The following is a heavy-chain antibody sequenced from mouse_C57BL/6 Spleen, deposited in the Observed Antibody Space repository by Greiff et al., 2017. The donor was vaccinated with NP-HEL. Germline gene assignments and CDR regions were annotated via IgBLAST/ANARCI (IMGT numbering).Heavy chain of an antibody. D-gene: IGHD2-4*01. CDR2: IDPTSGGT. CDR1: GYTFTSYW. J-gene: IGHJ4*01. Sequence: QVQLQQPGAELVKPGASVKLSCKASGYTFTSYWMHWVKQRPGRGLEGIGRIDPTSGGTKYNEKFKSKATLTVDKPSSTAYMQLSSLTSEDSAVYYCARCHYDYDTDAMDYWGQGTSVTVSS. V-gene: IGHV1-72*01. CDR3: ARCHYDYDTDAMDY.